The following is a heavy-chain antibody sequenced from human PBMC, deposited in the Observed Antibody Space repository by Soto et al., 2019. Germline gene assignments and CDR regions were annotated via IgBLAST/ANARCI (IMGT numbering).Heavy chain of an antibody. CDR3: ASRYSGSYYRIGYYYYGMDV. CDR1: GFTVSSNY. Sequence: GGSLRLSCAASGFTVSSNYMSWVRQAPGKGLEWVSVIYSGSSTYYADSVKGRFTISRDNSKNTLYLQMNSLRAEDTAVYYCASRYSGSYYRIGYYYYGMDVWGQGTTVTVSS. CDR2: IYSGSST. J-gene: IGHJ6*02. V-gene: IGHV3-53*01. D-gene: IGHD1-26*01.